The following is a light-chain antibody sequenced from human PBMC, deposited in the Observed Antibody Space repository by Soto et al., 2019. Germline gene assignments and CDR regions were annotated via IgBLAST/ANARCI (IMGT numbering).Light chain of an antibody. CDR1: QSIRSW. CDR2: RAS. CDR3: QQYNSFSPA. V-gene: IGKV1-5*03. Sequence: DIQMTQSPSTLSASVGDRVTITCRASQSIRSWLAWYQQKPGKAPNLLIYRASTLESAVPSRFSGSGSGTEFTLTINSLQPDDFATYYCQQYNSFSPAFGQGTKLEIK. J-gene: IGKJ2*01.